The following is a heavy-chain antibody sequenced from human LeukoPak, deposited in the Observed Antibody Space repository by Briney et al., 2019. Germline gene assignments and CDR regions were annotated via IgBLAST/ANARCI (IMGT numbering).Heavy chain of an antibody. CDR2: ISSGSSTI. V-gene: IGHV3-48*02. CDR1: GFTFSTFA. CDR3: TRGKVGYSNGWSAADY. J-gene: IGHJ4*02. Sequence: SGGSLRLSCAASGFTFSTFAMSWVRQAPGKGLEWVSYISSGSSTIYYTDSLKGRFTISRDNAKNSLYLQMNSLRDEDTAVYYCTRGKVGYSNGWSAADYWGQGTLVTVSS. D-gene: IGHD6-19*01.